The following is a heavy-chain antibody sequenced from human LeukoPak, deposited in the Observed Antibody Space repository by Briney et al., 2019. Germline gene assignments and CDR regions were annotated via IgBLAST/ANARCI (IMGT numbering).Heavy chain of an antibody. Sequence: PGRSLRLSCAASGFTFSSYGMHWVRQAPGKGLEWVAVISYDGSNKYYADSVKGRFTISRDNSKNTLYLQMNSLRAEDTAVYYCAKDRDEYYYDSSSYSTGPLGYWGQGTLVTVSS. CDR2: ISYDGSNK. CDR1: GFTFSSYG. CDR3: AKDRDEYYYDSSSYSTGPLGY. V-gene: IGHV3-30*18. J-gene: IGHJ4*02. D-gene: IGHD3-22*01.